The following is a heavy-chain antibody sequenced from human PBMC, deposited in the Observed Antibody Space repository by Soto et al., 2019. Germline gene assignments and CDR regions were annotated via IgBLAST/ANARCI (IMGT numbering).Heavy chain of an antibody. CDR3: ARENGLREAVAGRPYYYYMDV. V-gene: IGHV3-20*01. CDR1: GFTFDDYG. D-gene: IGHD6-19*01. Sequence: GGSLRLSCAASGFTFDDYGMSWVRQAPGKGLEWVSGINWNGGSTGYADSVKGRFTISRDNAKNSLYLQMNSLRAEDTALYHCARENGLREAVAGRPYYYYMDVWGKGTTVTVSS. CDR2: INWNGGST. J-gene: IGHJ6*03.